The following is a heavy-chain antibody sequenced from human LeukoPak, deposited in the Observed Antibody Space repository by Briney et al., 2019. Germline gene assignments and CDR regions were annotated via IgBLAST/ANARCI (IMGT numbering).Heavy chain of an antibody. V-gene: IGHV4-39*02. CDR2: VYYSGYT. J-gene: IGHJ6*02. CDR1: GGSISSYY. Sequence: PSETLSLTCTVSGGSISSYYWSWVRQPPGKGLQWIGSVYYSGYTYHNPSLKSRVTISADTSANHFSLKLSSVTAADTAVYYCASLSCTSSSCTHSGFYHYGLDVWGQGTTVTVS. D-gene: IGHD6-13*01. CDR3: ASLSCTSSSCTHSGFYHYGLDV.